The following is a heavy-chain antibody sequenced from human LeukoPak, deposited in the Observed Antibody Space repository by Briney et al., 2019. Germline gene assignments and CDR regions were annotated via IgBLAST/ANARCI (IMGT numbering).Heavy chain of an antibody. J-gene: IGHJ4*02. Sequence: PGGSLRLSCAASGFTFSTYAMSWARQAPGKGLEWVSAVNGRGYSTYYADSVKGRFTISRDNSKNTVFLQMSSLRVEDTAVYYCANLGSLELRVPASQGNWGQGTLVTVSS. CDR3: ANLGSLELRVPASQGN. CDR2: VNGRGYST. D-gene: IGHD2-2*01. V-gene: IGHV3-23*01. CDR1: GFTFSTYA.